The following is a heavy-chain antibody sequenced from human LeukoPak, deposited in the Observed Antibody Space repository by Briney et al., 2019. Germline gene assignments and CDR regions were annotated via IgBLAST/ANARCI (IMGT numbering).Heavy chain of an antibody. D-gene: IGHD3-16*02. V-gene: IGHV3-15*01. CDR3: TTGVIMITFGGVIASDY. J-gene: IGHJ4*02. CDR2: IKSKTDGGTT. CDR1: GFTFSNAW. Sequence: GGSLRLSCAAPGFTFSNAWMSWVRQAPGKGLEWVGRIKSKTDGGTTDYAAPVKGRFTISRDDSKNTLYLQMNSLKTEDTAVYYCTTGVIMITFGGVIASDYWGQGTLVTVSS.